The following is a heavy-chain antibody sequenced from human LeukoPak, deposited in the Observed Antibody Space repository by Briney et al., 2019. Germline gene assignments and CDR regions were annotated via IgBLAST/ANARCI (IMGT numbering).Heavy chain of an antibody. Sequence: GASLRLSCAASGFTFSSYAMTWVRQIAGGGLEWVANIKQDGSEKYYVDSVKGRFTISRDNAKNSLYLQMNSLRAEDTAVYYCASSRYCSSTSCPYYFDYWGQGTLVTVSS. CDR2: IKQDGSEK. CDR1: GFTFSSYA. V-gene: IGHV3-7*03. D-gene: IGHD2-2*01. J-gene: IGHJ4*02. CDR3: ASSRYCSSTSCPYYFDY.